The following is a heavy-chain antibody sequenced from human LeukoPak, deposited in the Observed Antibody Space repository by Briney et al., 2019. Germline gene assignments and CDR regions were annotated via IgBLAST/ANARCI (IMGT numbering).Heavy chain of an antibody. CDR3: ARAERGYYGSGSLFEFDY. D-gene: IGHD3-10*01. CDR1: GGSISSGGYS. Sequence: PSQTLSLTCAVSGGSISSGGYSWSWIRQPPGQGLGWIGYIYHSGSTYYNPSLKSRVTISVDRSKNQFSLKLSSVTAADTAVYYCARAERGYYGSGSLFEFDYWGQGTLVTVSS. J-gene: IGHJ4*02. CDR2: IYHSGST. V-gene: IGHV4-30-2*01.